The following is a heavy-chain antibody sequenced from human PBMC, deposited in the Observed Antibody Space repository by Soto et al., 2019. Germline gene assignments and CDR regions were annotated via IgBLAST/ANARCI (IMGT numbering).Heavy chain of an antibody. CDR1: GGSISSGGYY. J-gene: IGHJ4*02. D-gene: IGHD5-12*01. CDR3: ARRGDGYNLWYFDD. V-gene: IGHV4-31*03. Sequence: SETLSLTCTVSGGSISSGGYYWSWIRQHPGKGLEWIGYIYYSGSTYYNPSLKSRVTISVDTSKNQFSLKLSSVTAADTAVYYCARRGDGYNLWYFDDWGQGTLVTVSS. CDR2: IYYSGST.